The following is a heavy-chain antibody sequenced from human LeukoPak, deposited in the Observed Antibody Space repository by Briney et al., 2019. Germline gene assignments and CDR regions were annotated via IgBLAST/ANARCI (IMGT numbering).Heavy chain of an antibody. J-gene: IGHJ4*02. Sequence: PSETLSLPCTVSGASLSSNRYYWAWVRPPPGQGLGWIGSLYYSGGTYYNPSLKSRVTMSVDTSKNQISLKLNSVTAADTAVYYCAHRNAVMVRFYYDYWGQGTLALVSS. D-gene: IGHD5-18*01. V-gene: IGHV4-39*07. CDR2: LYYSGGT. CDR1: GASLSSNRYY. CDR3: AHRNAVMVRFYYDY.